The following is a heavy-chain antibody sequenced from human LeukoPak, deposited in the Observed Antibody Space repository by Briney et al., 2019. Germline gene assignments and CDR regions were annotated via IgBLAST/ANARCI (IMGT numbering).Heavy chain of an antibody. CDR1: GGSINSHY. CDR3: ARAPSGCGGTCPSDH. CDR2: VFYPGST. V-gene: IGHV4-59*11. J-gene: IGHJ4*02. Sequence: SETLSLTCTVSGGSINSHYWSWIRQPPGKGLGWIGYVFYPGSTNYNPSLKSRVTMALDTSGNQVSLKLTSVTAADTAVYYCARAPSGCGGTCPSDHWGPGTLVTVSS. D-gene: IGHD2-15*01.